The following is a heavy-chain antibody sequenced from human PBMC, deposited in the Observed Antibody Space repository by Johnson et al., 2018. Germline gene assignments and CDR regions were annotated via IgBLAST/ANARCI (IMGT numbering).Heavy chain of an antibody. CDR1: GFTFSSYA. CDR2: ISGSGGGT. Sequence: EVQLVESGGGLVQPGGSXRLSCAASGFTFSSYAMSWVRQAPGKGLEWVSAISGSGGGTYYADSVTGRFTISRDNSKNTLYLQMNSLSAEDTAVSYCAKDDAEDGAFDIWGQGTMVTVSS. CDR3: AKDDAEDGAFDI. J-gene: IGHJ3*02. V-gene: IGHV3-23*04. D-gene: IGHD5-24*01.